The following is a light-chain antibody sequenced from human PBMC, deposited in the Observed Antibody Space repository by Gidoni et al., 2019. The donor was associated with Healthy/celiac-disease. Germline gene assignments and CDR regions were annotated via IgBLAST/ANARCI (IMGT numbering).Light chain of an antibody. CDR3: QQYYSTPLT. CDR1: QSVLYSSNNKNY. V-gene: IGKV4-1*01. CDR2: WAS. J-gene: IGKJ4*01. Sequence: DIVMTQSPDSLAVSPGERATINCKSSQSVLYSSNNKNYVAWYQQKPGQPPKLLIYWASTRESGVPDRFSGSGSGTDFTLTISSLQAEDVAVYYCQQYYSTPLTFGGGTKVEIK.